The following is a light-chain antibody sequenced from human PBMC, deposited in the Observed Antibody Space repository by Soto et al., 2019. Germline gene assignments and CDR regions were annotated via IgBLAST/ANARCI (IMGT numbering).Light chain of an antibody. V-gene: IGKV3D-15*01. CDR2: GAS. Sequence: EIVLTQSPGTLSLSPGERVTLSCRASQSVNSSYLAWYQQKPCQAPRLLIYGASTRATGIPARFSGSGSGTEFTHTISSLQSEDFAVYYCQQYNNWPTITFGQGTRLEIK. J-gene: IGKJ5*01. CDR3: QQYNNWPTIT. CDR1: QSVNSSY.